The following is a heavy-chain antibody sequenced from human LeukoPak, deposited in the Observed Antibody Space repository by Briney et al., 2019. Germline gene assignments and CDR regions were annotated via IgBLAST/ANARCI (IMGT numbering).Heavy chain of an antibody. CDR2: IYYSGST. J-gene: IGHJ4*02. CDR1: GGSISSYY. V-gene: IGHV4-59*01. CDR3: ARWLQFGGFDY. Sequence: SETLSLTCTVSGGSISSYYWSWIRQPLGKGLEWIGYIYYSGSTNYNPSLKSRVTISVDTSKNQFSLRLSSVTAADTAVYYCARWLQFGGFDYWGQGTLVTVSS. D-gene: IGHD5-24*01.